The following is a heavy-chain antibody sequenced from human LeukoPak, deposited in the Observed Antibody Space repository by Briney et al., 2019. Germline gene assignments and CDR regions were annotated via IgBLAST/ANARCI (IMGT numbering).Heavy chain of an antibody. D-gene: IGHD3-10*01. CDR1: GGTFSSYA. CDR2: ISAYNGNT. J-gene: IGHJ4*02. V-gene: IGHV1-18*01. Sequence: ASVKVSCKASGGTFSSYAISWVRQAPGQGLEWMGWISAYNGNTNYAQKLQGRVTMTTDTSTSTAYMELRSLRSDDTAVYYCARRGPYYYGSGGGLNWGQGTLVTVSS. CDR3: ARRGPYYYGSGGGLN.